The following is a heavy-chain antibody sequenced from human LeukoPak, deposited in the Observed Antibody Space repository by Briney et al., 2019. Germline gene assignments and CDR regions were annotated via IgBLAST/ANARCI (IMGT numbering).Heavy chain of an antibody. CDR2: IRSDGSIK. CDR1: GFTVSSNY. J-gene: IGHJ4*02. V-gene: IGHV3-30*02. Sequence: PGGSLRLSCAASGFTVSSNYMSWVRQAPGKGLEWVAFIRSDGSIKYYVDSVKGRFTISRDNSKNTVYLQMNSLRDEDTAVYYCAKDKPLPYLDYWGQGTLVTVSS. CDR3: AKDKPLPYLDY.